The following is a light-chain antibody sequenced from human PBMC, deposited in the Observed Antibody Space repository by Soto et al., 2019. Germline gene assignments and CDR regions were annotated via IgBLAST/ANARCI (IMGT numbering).Light chain of an antibody. CDR1: QSISTY. V-gene: IGKV1-39*01. CDR2: ATS. J-gene: IGKJ4*01. CDR3: QQTYSLPHT. Sequence: DIQMTQSPPSLSASVGDSITITCRASQSISTYLNWYRQKPGKAPELLIFATSSLQRGVPSRFIGSGSGTDFTLTISRLQPGDFETYYCQQTYSLPHTFGGGTQV.